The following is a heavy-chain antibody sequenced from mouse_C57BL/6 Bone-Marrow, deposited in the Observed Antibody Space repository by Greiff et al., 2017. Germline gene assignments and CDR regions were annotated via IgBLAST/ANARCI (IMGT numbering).Heavy chain of an antibody. D-gene: IGHD2-2*01. CDR1: GFTFSDYY. CDR2: ISNGGGST. J-gene: IGHJ4*01. CDR3: AREDGYDGGYAMDY. V-gene: IGHV5-12*01. Sequence: EVHLVESGGGLVQPGGSLKLSCAASGFTFSDYYMYWVRQTPEKRLEWVAYISNGGGSTYYPDTVKGRFTISRDNAKNTLYLQMSRLKSEDTAMYYCAREDGYDGGYAMDYWGQGTSVTVSS.